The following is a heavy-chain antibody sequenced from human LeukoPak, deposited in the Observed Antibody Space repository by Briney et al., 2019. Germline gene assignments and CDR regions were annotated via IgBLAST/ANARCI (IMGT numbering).Heavy chain of an antibody. CDR3: ADYRKPQGLDY. CDR1: EFPFSIYA. V-gene: IGHV3-23*01. D-gene: IGHD1-14*01. J-gene: IGHJ4*02. Sequence: GGSLRLSCEVSEFPFSIYAMAWVRQAPGQGLEWVSAIDATGSDKYYTDSVKGRFTISRDNSKNTVYLQMNSLRVEDTAVYYCADYRKPQGLDYWGQGTLVTVSS. CDR2: IDATGSDK.